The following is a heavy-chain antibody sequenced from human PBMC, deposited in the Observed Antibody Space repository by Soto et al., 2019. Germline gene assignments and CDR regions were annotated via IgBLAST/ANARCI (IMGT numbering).Heavy chain of an antibody. Sequence: EVQLVESGGGLVKPGGSLRLSCAASGFIFSDYSMNWVRQAPGKGLEWVSSISSSSSYIYYADSVRGRFTISRDNAKNSLFLQMNSLRAEDTAIYYCARDGKRIAAVRAFDYWGQGTLVTVSS. CDR2: ISSSSSYI. V-gene: IGHV3-21*01. CDR1: GFIFSDYS. CDR3: ARDGKRIAAVRAFDY. D-gene: IGHD6-13*01. J-gene: IGHJ4*02.